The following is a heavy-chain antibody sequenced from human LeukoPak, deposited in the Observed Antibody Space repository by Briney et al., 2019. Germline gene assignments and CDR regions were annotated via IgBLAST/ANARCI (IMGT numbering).Heavy chain of an antibody. J-gene: IGHJ3*02. CDR2: IYTGGST. V-gene: IGHV3-53*01. CDR1: GLTVSSY. CDR3: ARERRQWQPFNI. Sequence: GGSLRLSCAASGLTVSSYMSWVRQAPGKGLECVSVIYTGGSTYYAESVKGRFTISRDSSKNAVYLQMNTLRAEDTAVYYCARERRQWQPFNIWGQGTMVTVSP. D-gene: IGHD6-19*01.